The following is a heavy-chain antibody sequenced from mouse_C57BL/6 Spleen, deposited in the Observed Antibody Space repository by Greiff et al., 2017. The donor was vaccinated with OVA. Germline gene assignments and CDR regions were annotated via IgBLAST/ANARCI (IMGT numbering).Heavy chain of an antibody. D-gene: IGHD1-1*01. CDR2: IDPENGDT. V-gene: IGHV14-4*01. Sequence: EVQLQQSGAELVRPGASVKLSCTASGFNIKDDYMHWVKQRPEQGLEWIGWIDPENGDTEYASKFQGKATITADTSSNTAYLQLSSLTSEDTAVYYCTMTVVATEGFAYWGQGTLVTVSA. CDR3: TMTVVATEGFAY. J-gene: IGHJ3*01. CDR1: GFNIKDDY.